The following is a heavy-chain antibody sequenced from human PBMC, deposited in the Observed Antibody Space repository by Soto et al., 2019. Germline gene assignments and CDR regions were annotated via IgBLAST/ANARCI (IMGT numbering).Heavy chain of an antibody. CDR1: GFTFSSHA. D-gene: IGHD1-26*01. J-gene: IGHJ4*02. V-gene: IGHV3-30-3*01. CDR2: ISSDGNNK. CDR3: ARDDEGGSDCDLGY. Sequence: SVGGVVQPGRSLRLSCAVSGFTFSSHAMHWVRQAPGKGLEWVALISSDGNNKYYADSVKGRFTTSRDNSKNTMYLQMNNLRVEDTAVYYCARDDEGGSDCDLGYWGQGALVTVSS.